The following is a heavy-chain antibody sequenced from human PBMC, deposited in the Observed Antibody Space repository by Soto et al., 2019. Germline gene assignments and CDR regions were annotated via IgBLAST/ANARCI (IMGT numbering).Heavy chain of an antibody. Sequence: QVQLVQSGAEVKKPGSSVKVSCKASGGTFSSYAISWVRQAPGQGLEWMGGIIPIFGTANYAQKFQGRVTITADEATSTAYMELSSLRSEDTAVYYCARLYSSSYNYYYYYGMDVWGQGTTVTVSS. V-gene: IGHV1-69*01. CDR3: ARLYSSSYNYYYYYGMDV. CDR2: IIPIFGTA. CDR1: GGTFSSYA. J-gene: IGHJ6*02. D-gene: IGHD6-6*01.